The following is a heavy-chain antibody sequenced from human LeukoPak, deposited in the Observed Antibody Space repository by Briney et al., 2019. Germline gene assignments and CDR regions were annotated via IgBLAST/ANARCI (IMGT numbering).Heavy chain of an antibody. CDR2: IYYSGST. Sequence: SETLSLTCTVSGGSISSYYWNWIRQPPGKGLESIGYIYYSGSTNYNPSLKSRVTISVDTSKNQFSLKLSSVTAADTAVYYCARGRYSYGYDVDNNWFDPWGQGTLVTVSS. CDR1: GGSISSYY. D-gene: IGHD5-18*01. V-gene: IGHV4-59*12. J-gene: IGHJ5*02. CDR3: ARGRYSYGYDVDNNWFDP.